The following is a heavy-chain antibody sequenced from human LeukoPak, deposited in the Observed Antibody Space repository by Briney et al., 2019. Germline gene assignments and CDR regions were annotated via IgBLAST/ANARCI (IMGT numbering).Heavy chain of an antibody. CDR1: GFTFDDYA. CDR3: ARGPFYDYGNLLDY. V-gene: IGHV3-43D*03. CDR2: ISWDGGST. Sequence: GGSLRLSCAASGFTFDDYAMHWVRQAPGKGLEWVSLISWDGGSTYYADSVKGRFTISRDNSKNSLYLQMNSLRAEDTALYYCARGPFYDYGNLLDYWGQGTLVTVSS. J-gene: IGHJ4*02. D-gene: IGHD4-17*01.